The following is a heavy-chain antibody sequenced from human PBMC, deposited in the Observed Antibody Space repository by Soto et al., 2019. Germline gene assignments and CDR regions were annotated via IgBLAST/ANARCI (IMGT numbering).Heavy chain of an antibody. J-gene: IGHJ4*02. D-gene: IGHD1-1*01. Sequence: GGSLRLSCAASGFTLSSFSMSWVRQTPGKGLEWVSTITSSGSGDTTYYADSVKGRFAVSRDNSKATLFLQMNSLGAEDTAVYYCAKDWGFNWNYVWSLDYWGQGTLVTVSS. CDR3: AKDWGFNWNYVWSLDY. CDR2: ITSSGSGDTT. V-gene: IGHV3-23*01. CDR1: GFTLSSFS.